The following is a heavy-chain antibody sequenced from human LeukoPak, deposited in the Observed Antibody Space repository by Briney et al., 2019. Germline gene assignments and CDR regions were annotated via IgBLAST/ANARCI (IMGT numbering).Heavy chain of an antibody. CDR3: AKDQREGVAVAGSPPEFDY. D-gene: IGHD6-19*01. J-gene: IGHJ4*02. CDR2: IKQDGSVK. Sequence: AGGSLRLSCVVSGFTFSTYWMSWVRQAAGKGLECVATIKQDGSVKNYGDSVQGRFTISRDNSKNTLYLQMNSLRAEDTAVYYCAKDQREGVAVAGSPPEFDYWGQGTLVTVSS. V-gene: IGHV3-7*01. CDR1: GFTFSTYW.